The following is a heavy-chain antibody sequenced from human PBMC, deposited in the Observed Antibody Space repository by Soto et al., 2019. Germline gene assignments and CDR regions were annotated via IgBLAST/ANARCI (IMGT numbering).Heavy chain of an antibody. CDR1: GYSFTSYW. V-gene: IGHV5-51*01. CDR3: ARQPSAYSSSWYYYGMDV. Sequence: GESLKISCQGSGYSFTSYWIGWVRQMPGKGLEWMGIIYPGDSDTRYSPSFQGQVTISADKSISTAYLQWSSLNDSDTAMYYCARQPSAYSSSWYYYGMDVWGQGATVPVS. CDR2: IYPGDSDT. D-gene: IGHD6-6*01. J-gene: IGHJ6*02.